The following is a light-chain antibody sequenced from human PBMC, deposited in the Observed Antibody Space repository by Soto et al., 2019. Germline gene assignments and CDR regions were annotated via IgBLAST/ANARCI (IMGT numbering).Light chain of an antibody. CDR2: GAS. Sequence: EIVLTQSPGTLSLSPGERATLSCRASQSVSSSYLAWYQQKPGQAPRLLIYGASSRATGIPDRFSGSGSGTDLTLNISRLEPEDFAVYYCQQYGSSLYTFGQGTKLESK. V-gene: IGKV3-20*01. CDR1: QSVSSSY. J-gene: IGKJ2*01. CDR3: QQYGSSLYT.